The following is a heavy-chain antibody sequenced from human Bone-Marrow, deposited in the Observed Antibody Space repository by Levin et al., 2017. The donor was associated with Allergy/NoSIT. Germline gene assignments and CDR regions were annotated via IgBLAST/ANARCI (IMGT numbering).Heavy chain of an antibody. D-gene: IGHD6-19*01. Sequence: PGGSLRLSCAASGLSFSSYAMSWVRQAPGKGLEWVTAISGGGDKTYYAAAVKGRVTISRDNYKNTLSLEMNSLRVGDTAVYYCARVWGVAVAGISYYFDDWGQGSLFTVSS. CDR2: ISGGGDKT. CDR1: GLSFSSYA. J-gene: IGHJ4*02. CDR3: ARVWGVAVAGISYYFDD. V-gene: IGHV3-23*01.